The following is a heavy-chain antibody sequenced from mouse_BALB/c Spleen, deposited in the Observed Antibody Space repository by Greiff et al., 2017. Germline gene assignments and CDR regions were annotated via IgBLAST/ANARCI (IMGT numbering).Heavy chain of an antibody. D-gene: IGHD2-4*01. CDR1: GDSITSGY. Sequence: ESGPSLVKPSQTLSLTCSVTGDSITSGYWNWIRKFPGNKLEYMGYISYSGSTYYNPSLKSRISITRDTSKNQYYLQLNSVTTEDTATYYSARSGITTGLYWYFDVWGAGTTVTVSS. V-gene: IGHV3-8*02. CDR3: ARSGITTGLYWYFDV. J-gene: IGHJ1*01. CDR2: ISYSGST.